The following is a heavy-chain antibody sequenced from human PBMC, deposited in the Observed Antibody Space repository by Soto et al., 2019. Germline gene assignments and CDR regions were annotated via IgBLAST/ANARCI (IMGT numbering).Heavy chain of an antibody. J-gene: IGHJ2*01. CDR1: GFTFSTYW. V-gene: IGHV3-48*01. CDR2: ISSSSSTI. CDR3: ARPLYYDSSGYYVGGDWFFDL. D-gene: IGHD3-22*01. Sequence: GSLRLSCAASGFTFSTYWMSWVRQAPGKGLEWVSYISSSSSTIYYADSVKGRFTISRDNAKNSLYLQMNSLRAEDTAVYYCARPLYYDSSGYYVGGDWFFDLWGRGTLVTVSS.